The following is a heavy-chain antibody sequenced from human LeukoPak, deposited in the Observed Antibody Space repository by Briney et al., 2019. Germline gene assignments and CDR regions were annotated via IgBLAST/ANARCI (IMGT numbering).Heavy chain of an antibody. V-gene: IGHV1-18*04. J-gene: IGHJ5*02. D-gene: IGHD3-10*01. CDR3: ARGGYYGSGSYDWFDP. Sequence: ASVKVSCMASGYTFTGYYMHWVRQAPGQGLEWMGWIRAYNGNTNYAQKLQGRVTMTTDTSTSTAYMELRSLRSDDTAVYYCARGGYYGSGSYDWFDPWGQGTLVTVSS. CDR2: IRAYNGNT. CDR1: GYTFTGYY.